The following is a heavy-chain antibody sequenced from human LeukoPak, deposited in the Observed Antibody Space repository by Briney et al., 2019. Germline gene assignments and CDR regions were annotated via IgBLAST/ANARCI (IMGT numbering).Heavy chain of an antibody. D-gene: IGHD6-13*01. J-gene: IGHJ3*02. CDR1: GGSISSDGYS. Sequence: SQTLSLTCAVSGGSISSDGYSWSWIRQPPGKGLEWIGYIYHSGSTYYNPSLKSRVTMSVDTSKNQFSLKLSSVTAADTAVYYCARGEYSSSWYGGSFDIWGQGTMVTVSS. CDR2: IYHSGST. V-gene: IGHV4-30-2*01. CDR3: ARGEYSSSWYGGSFDI.